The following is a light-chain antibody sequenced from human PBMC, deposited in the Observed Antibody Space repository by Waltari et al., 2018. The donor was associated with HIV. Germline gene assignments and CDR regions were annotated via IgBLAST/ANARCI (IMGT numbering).Light chain of an antibody. Sequence: QSALTQPASVSGSPGQSITIPCTGTSCDLGGYTLAPWYQQHPGKAPKLMIYEVSKRPSGVSNRFSGSKSGNTASLTISGLQAEDEADYYCCAYAGSTTYVIFGGGTKLTVL. CDR1: SCDLGGYTL. J-gene: IGLJ2*01. CDR2: EVS. CDR3: CAYAGSTTYVI. V-gene: IGLV2-23*02.